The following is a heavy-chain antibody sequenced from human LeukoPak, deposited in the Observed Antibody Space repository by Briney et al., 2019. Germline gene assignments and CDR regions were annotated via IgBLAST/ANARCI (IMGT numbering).Heavy chain of an antibody. J-gene: IGHJ2*01. CDR3: AKGGYSGSSWYFDL. CDR1: GFTFSSYG. V-gene: IGHV3-30*18. D-gene: IGHD5-12*01. CDR2: IPYDGSNK. Sequence: GGSLRLSCAASGFTFSSYGMHWVRQAPGKGLEWVAVIPYDGSNKYYADSVKGRFTISRDNSKNTLYLQMNSLRAEDTAVYYCAKGGYSGSSWYFDLWGRGTLVTVSS.